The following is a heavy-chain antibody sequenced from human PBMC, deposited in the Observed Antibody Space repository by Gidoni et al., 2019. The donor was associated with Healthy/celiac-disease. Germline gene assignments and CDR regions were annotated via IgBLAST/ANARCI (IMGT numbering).Heavy chain of an antibody. V-gene: IGHV1-69*01. CDR1: GGTFSSYA. D-gene: IGHD2-2*01. CDR2: IIPIFGTA. Sequence: QVQLVQSGAEVQKPGSSVKVSCKASGGTFSSYAISWVRQAPGQGLEWMGGIIPIFGTANYAQKFQGRVTITADESTSTAYMELSSLRSEDTAVYYCARDRSVEVPAAMWFDPWGQGTLVTVSS. CDR3: ARDRSVEVPAAMWFDP. J-gene: IGHJ5*02.